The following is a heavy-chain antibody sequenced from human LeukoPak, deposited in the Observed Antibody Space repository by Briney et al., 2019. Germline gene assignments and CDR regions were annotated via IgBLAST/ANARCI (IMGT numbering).Heavy chain of an antibody. CDR1: GASINSYY. V-gene: IGHV4-59*01. CDR3: AKDWELGS. J-gene: IGHJ5*02. CDR2: TYLSGNT. D-gene: IGHD1-26*01. Sequence: PSETLSLTCSVSGASINSYYWNWIRQPPGEGLEWIGNTYLSGNTNYNPSLKGRVTLSLDTSKSQFSLKMSSVTAADTAVYYCAKDWELGSWGQGTLVTVSS.